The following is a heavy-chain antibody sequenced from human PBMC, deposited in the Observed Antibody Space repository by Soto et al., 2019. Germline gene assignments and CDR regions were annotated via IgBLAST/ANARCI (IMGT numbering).Heavy chain of an antibody. Sequence: SETLSLTCTVSGGSISSGGYYWIWIRQHPGKGLEWIGYIYYSGSTYYNPSLKSRVTISVDTSKNQFSLKLSSVTAADTAVYYCARDKAQDGLDAFDIWGQGTMVTVSS. CDR1: GGSISSGGYY. J-gene: IGHJ3*02. D-gene: IGHD3-16*01. CDR3: ARDKAQDGLDAFDI. V-gene: IGHV4-31*03. CDR2: IYYSGST.